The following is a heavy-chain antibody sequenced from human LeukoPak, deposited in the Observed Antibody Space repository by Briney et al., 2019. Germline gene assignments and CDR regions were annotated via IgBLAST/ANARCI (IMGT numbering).Heavy chain of an antibody. Sequence: GGSLRLSCAASGFTFSSYAMSWVRQAPGKGLEWVSAISGSGGSTYYADSVKGRFTISRDDSKNTLYLQMNSLRAEDTAVYYCAKALYYYDSSAITWGQGTLVTVSS. D-gene: IGHD3-22*01. CDR2: ISGSGGST. V-gene: IGHV3-23*01. CDR3: AKALYYYDSSAIT. CDR1: GFTFSSYA. J-gene: IGHJ5*02.